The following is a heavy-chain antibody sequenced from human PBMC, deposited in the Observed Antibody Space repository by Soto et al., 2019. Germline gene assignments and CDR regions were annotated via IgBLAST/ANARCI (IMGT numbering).Heavy chain of an antibody. V-gene: IGHV1-46*01. CDR1: GYSFSNFY. CDR3: ARGAVVVPNGLIAGMDV. J-gene: IGHJ6*02. D-gene: IGHD2-15*01. Sequence: ASVKVSCKASGYSFSNFYVHWVRQAPGQGLEWMGIIDPSSGTTSYTQKFQERVTMTRDTSMSTVYMELSRLRSEDTAVYYCARGAVVVPNGLIAGMDVWGLGTTVTVSS. CDR2: IDPSSGTT.